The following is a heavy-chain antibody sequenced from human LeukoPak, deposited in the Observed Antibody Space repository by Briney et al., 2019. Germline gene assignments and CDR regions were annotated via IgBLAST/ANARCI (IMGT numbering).Heavy chain of an antibody. Sequence: GSLRLSCAASGFTFSSFAMSWVRQAPGKGLEWVSTIGGSGGSTNYADSVKGRFTFSRDNSKNTLYLQMNSLRAEDTAVYYCAKDLPDYGDYIEGYWGQGTLVTVSS. CDR3: AKDLPDYGDYIEGY. CDR1: GFTFSSFA. CDR2: IGGSGGST. V-gene: IGHV3-23*01. D-gene: IGHD4-17*01. J-gene: IGHJ4*02.